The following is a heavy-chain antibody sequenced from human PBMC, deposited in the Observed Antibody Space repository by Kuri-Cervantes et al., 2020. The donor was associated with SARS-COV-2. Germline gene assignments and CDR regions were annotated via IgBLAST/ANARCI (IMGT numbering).Heavy chain of an antibody. CDR1: GFTFSSYA. V-gene: IGHV3-23*01. CDR3: AKDLGRPNWFDP. J-gene: IGHJ5*02. Sequence: GESLKISCAASGFTFSSYAMSWVRQAPGKGLEWVSAISGSGGSTYYADSVKGRFTIYRDNSKNTLYLQMNSLRAEDTAVYYCAKDLGRPNWFDPWGQGTLVTVSS. CDR2: ISGSGGST.